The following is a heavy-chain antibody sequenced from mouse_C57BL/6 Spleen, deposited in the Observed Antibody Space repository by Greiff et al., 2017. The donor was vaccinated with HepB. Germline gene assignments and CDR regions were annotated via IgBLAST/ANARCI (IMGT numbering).Heavy chain of an antibody. V-gene: IGHV1-72*01. CDR3: ARAYGSSYHFDY. J-gene: IGHJ2*01. CDR1: GYTFTSYW. CDR2: IDPNSGGT. Sequence: QVHVKQSGAELVKPGASVKLSCKASGYTFTSYWMHWVKQRPGRGLEWIGRIDPNSGGTKYNEKFKSKATLTLDKPSSTAYMQLSSLTSEDSAVYYCARAYGSSYHFDYWGQGTTLTVSS. D-gene: IGHD1-1*01.